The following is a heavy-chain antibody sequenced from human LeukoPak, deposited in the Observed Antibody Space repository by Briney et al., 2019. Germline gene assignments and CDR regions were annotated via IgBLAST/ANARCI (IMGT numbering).Heavy chain of an antibody. Sequence: ASVKVSCKASGYTFTGYYMHWVRQAPGQGLEWMGRIIPILGIANYAQKFQGRVTITADKSTSTAYMELSSLRSEDTAVYYCAPAARHGVEDYWGQGTLVTVSS. V-gene: IGHV1-69*02. J-gene: IGHJ4*02. CDR3: APAARHGVEDY. D-gene: IGHD6-6*01. CDR1: GYTFTGYY. CDR2: IIPILGIA.